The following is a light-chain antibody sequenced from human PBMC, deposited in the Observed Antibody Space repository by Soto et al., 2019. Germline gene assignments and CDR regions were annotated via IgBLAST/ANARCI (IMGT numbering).Light chain of an antibody. V-gene: IGKV1-5*03. CDR2: KAS. CDR3: QQYNSYVYT. J-gene: IGKJ2*01. Sequence: DIQMTQSPSTLSASVGDRVTITCRASQSISSWLAWYQQKPGKAPKLLIYKASSLESGVPSRFSGSGSGTEFTLTISSLQSDGFATYYCQQYNSYVYTFGQGTKLEIK. CDR1: QSISSW.